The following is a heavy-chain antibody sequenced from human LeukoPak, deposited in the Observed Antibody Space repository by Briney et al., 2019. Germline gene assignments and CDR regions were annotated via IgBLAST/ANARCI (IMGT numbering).Heavy chain of an antibody. J-gene: IGHJ3*02. CDR3: ARDGELVVAAREGSGRDAFDI. Sequence: GGSLRLSCAASGFTFSSYSMNWVRQAPGKGLEWVSSISSSSSYIYYADSVKGRFTISRDNAKNSLYLQMNSLRAEDTAVYYCARDGELVVAAREGSGRDAFDIWGQGTMVTVSS. CDR1: GFTFSSYS. D-gene: IGHD2-15*01. V-gene: IGHV3-21*01. CDR2: ISSSSSYI.